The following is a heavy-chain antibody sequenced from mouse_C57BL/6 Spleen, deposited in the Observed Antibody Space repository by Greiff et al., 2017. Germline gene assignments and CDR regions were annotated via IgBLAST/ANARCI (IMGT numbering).Heavy chain of an antibody. D-gene: IGHD1-1*01. J-gene: IGHJ3*01. CDR2: ISDGGSYT. Sequence: EVHLVESGGGLVKPGGSLKLSCAASGFTFSSYAMSWVRQTPEKRLEWVATISDGGSYTYYPDNVKGRFTISRDNAQNNLYLQMSHLKSEDTAMYYCAREEDYGSSYGFAYWGQGTLVTVSA. V-gene: IGHV5-4*01. CDR1: GFTFSSYA. CDR3: AREEDYGSSYGFAY.